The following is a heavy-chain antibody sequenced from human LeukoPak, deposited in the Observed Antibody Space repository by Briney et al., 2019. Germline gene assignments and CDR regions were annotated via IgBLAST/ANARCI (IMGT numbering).Heavy chain of an antibody. D-gene: IGHD3-10*01. V-gene: IGHV3-23*01. CDR2: TSGSGGNP. CDR3: AKETGIILVRGAVDY. CDR1: GFTFTSYS. J-gene: IGHJ4*02. Sequence: GGSLRLSCAASGFTFTSYSMSWVRQAPGKGLEWVSVTSGSGGNPYYADSVKGRFTISRDNSKNTLYLHMNSLRAEDTALYYCAKETGIILVRGAVDYWGQGTLVTVSS.